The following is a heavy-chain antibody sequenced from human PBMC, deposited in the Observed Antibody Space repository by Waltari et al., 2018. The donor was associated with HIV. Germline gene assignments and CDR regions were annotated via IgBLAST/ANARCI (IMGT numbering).Heavy chain of an antibody. V-gene: IGHV4-39*01. D-gene: IGHD1-26*01. J-gene: IGHJ2*01. CDR2: IYYTGRA. CDR3: ARHALRVGAAYWNFDL. CDR1: GTSVSSSRSF. Sequence: LQLRESGLGLVKPSETLSLTCTFSGTSVSSSRSFWGWIRQPPGKRLEWIGRIYYTGRAYYNPSLKSRVTISVDTSKNQFSLKVTSVTAADTAVYYCARHALRVGAAYWNFDLWGRGTLVTVSS.